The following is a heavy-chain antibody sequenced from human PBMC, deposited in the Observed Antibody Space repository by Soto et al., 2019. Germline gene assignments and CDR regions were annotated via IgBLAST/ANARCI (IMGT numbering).Heavy chain of an antibody. CDR1: GGSISSGGYY. CDR2: IYYSGST. V-gene: IGHV4-31*03. CDR3: AYYFDSSGPSGYYYGMDV. J-gene: IGHJ6*02. D-gene: IGHD3-22*01. Sequence: SVTLSLTCTVSGGSISSGGYYWSWIRQHPWKGLEWIGYIYYSGSTYYNPSLKSRVTISVDTSKNQFSLKLSSVTAADTAVYYCAYYFDSSGPSGYYYGMDVWGQGTTVTVSS.